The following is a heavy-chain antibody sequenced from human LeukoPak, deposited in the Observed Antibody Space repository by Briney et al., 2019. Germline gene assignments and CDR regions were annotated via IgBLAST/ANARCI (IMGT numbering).Heavy chain of an antibody. V-gene: IGHV3-11*04. CDR3: ARLRVNMMMDIVVVPAATFDDAFDI. Sequence: SGGSLRLSCAASGFTFSDYYMSWIRQAPGKGLEWVLYISSSGSTIYYADSVKGRFTISRDNAKNSLYLQMNSLRAEDTAVYYCARLRVNMMMDIVVVPAATFDDAFDIWGQGTMVTVSS. D-gene: IGHD2-2*03. J-gene: IGHJ3*02. CDR1: GFTFSDYY. CDR2: ISSSGSTI.